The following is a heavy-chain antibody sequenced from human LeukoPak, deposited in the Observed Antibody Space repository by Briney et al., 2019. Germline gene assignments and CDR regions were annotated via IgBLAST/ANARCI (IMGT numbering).Heavy chain of an antibody. J-gene: IGHJ4*02. D-gene: IGHD1-26*01. CDR2: INSDGGTT. Sequence: GGSLRLSCAASGFTFSSYWMHWVRQAPGKGLVWVSRINSDGGTTNYADSVKGRFTISRDNAKNTLDLQVNSLRAEDTAVYYCARRSSGSPPYYFDYWGQGTLVTVSS. V-gene: IGHV3-74*01. CDR1: GFTFSSYW. CDR3: ARRSSGSPPYYFDY.